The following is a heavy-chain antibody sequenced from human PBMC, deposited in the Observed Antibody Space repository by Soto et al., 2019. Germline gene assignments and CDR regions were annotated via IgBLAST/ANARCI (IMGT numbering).Heavy chain of an antibody. Sequence: QVPLVQSGTEVRKPGSSVKVSCKASGVTFSSYAINWVRQAPGQGLEWMGGIIPMYGPAKYAQRFQGRVTITADESTSTVYMELSGLTSQDTAVDYCARVTSMVRGVIDNWFDPWGHGTLVTVSS. CDR3: ARVTSMVRGVIDNWFDP. D-gene: IGHD3-10*01. CDR1: GVTFSSYA. J-gene: IGHJ5*02. V-gene: IGHV1-69*01. CDR2: IIPMYGPA.